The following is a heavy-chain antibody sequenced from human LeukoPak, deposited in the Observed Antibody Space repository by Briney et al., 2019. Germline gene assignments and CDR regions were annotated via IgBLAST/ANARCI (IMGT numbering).Heavy chain of an antibody. V-gene: IGHV1-8*02. Sequence: ASVKVSCKASGYTFTSYDINWVRQATGQGLEWMGWMNPNSGNTVYAQTFQGRVTMTRNTSISTAYMELSSLRSEDTAVYYCARGETWFGELSYDYWGQGALVTVSS. J-gene: IGHJ4*02. CDR1: GYTFTSYD. D-gene: IGHD3-10*01. CDR2: MNPNSGNT. CDR3: ARGETWFGELSYDY.